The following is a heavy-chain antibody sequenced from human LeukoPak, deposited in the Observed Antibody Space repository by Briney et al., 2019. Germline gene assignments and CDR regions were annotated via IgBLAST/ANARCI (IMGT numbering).Heavy chain of an antibody. CDR1: GGTFSSYA. D-gene: IGHD1-26*01. CDR2: IIPIFGTA. V-gene: IGHV1-69*13. CDR3: ACAQYSGSYYDY. Sequence: ASVKVSCKASGGTFSSYAINWVRQAPGQGLEWMGGIIPIFGTANYAQKFQGRVTITADESTSTAYMELSSLRSEDTAVYYCACAQYSGSYYDYWGQGTLVTVSS. J-gene: IGHJ4*02.